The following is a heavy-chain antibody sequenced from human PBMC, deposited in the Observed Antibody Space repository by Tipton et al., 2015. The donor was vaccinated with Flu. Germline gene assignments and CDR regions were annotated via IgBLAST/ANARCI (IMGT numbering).Heavy chain of an antibody. Sequence: LRLSCAVSGGSISSGGYSWSWIRQPPGKGLEWIGYIYHSGSTYYNPSLKSRVTISVDRSKNQFSLKLSSVTAADTAVYYCAGSAAIIRDYYYGMDVWGQGTTVTVSS. V-gene: IGHV4-30-2*01. D-gene: IGHD2-2*01. J-gene: IGHJ6*02. CDR1: GGSISSGGYS. CDR2: IYHSGST. CDR3: AGSAAIIRDYYYGMDV.